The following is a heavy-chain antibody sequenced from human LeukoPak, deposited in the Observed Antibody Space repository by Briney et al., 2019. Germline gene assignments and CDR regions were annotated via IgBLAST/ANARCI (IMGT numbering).Heavy chain of an antibody. CDR1: GCTFTSNY. V-gene: IGHV1-46*01. CDR2: IYPRDGST. Sequence: ASVKVSCKASGCTFTSNYIHWVRQAPGQGLEWMGMIYPRDGSTSYAQKFQGRVTVTRDTSTSTVHMELSGLRSEDTAVYYCARDQEGFDYWGQGTLVAVSS. J-gene: IGHJ4*02. CDR3: ARDQEGFDY.